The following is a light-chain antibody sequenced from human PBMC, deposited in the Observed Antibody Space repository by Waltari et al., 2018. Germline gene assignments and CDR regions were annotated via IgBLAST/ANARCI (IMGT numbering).Light chain of an antibody. J-gene: IGLJ3*02. CDR3: ALYMGSGIWV. CDR2: KAN. V-gene: IGLV8-61*01. CDR1: SGSVSTTSY. Sequence: QTVVTQEPSLSVSPGGTVTLTCTLSSGSVSTTSYATWYQQTPGQPPRTLVYKANARSSGVPDRFSGSILGKKAALTITGAQADDESDYYCALYMGSGIWVFGGGTKLTVL.